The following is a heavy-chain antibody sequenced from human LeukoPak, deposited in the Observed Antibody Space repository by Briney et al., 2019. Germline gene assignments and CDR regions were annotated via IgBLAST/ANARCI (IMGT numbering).Heavy chain of an antibody. CDR3: ARGLRLYGFDP. V-gene: IGHV1-2*02. CDR2: INPNSGGT. CDR1: GYTFTSYG. D-gene: IGHD3-16*02. J-gene: IGHJ5*02. Sequence: GASVKVSCKASGYTFTSYGISWVRQAPGQGLEWMGWINPNSGGTNYAQKFQGRVTMTRDTSISTAYMELSRLRSDDTAVYYCARGLRLYGFDPWGQGTLVTVSS.